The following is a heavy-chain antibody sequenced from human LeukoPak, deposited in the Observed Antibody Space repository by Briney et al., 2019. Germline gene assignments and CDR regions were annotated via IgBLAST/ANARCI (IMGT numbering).Heavy chain of an antibody. D-gene: IGHD3-3*01. CDR2: IYYSGST. V-gene: IGHV4-39*01. CDR1: GGSISSSSYY. J-gene: IGHJ4*02. Sequence: SETLSLTCTVSGGSISSSSYYWGWIRQPPGKGLEWIGSIYYSGSTYYNPSLKSRVTISVDTSKNQFSLKLSSVTAADTAVYHCASTRDYDFWSGYSDYWGQGTLVTVSS. CDR3: ASTRDYDFWSGYSDY.